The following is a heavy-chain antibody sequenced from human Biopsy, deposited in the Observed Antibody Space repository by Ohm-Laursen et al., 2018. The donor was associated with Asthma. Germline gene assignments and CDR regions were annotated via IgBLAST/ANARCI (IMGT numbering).Heavy chain of an antibody. D-gene: IGHD3-9*01. CDR1: GYNLISFA. Sequence: ATVKISCKASGYNLISFAIHWVRQAPGQRLEWMGWVNTGNGDTKYSQKFQGRVTITRDTSASTAYMELRSLRSEDTATYYCARTYYDFLTGQVKDVFGVWGQGTMVTVSS. CDR3: ARTYYDFLTGQVKDVFGV. V-gene: IGHV1-3*04. J-gene: IGHJ3*01. CDR2: VNTGNGDT.